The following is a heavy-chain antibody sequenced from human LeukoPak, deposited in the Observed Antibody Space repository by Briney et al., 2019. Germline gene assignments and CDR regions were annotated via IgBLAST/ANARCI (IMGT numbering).Heavy chain of an antibody. D-gene: IGHD1-20*01. CDR3: GRVTSDDAFDI. V-gene: IGHV1-2*02. CDR1: GYTFTDYF. CDR2: INPNSGGT. J-gene: IGHJ3*02. Sequence: ASVKVSCKASGYTFTDYFMHWVRQAPGQGLEWMGWINPNSGGTNYAQKFQGRVTMTRDTSISTAYMELSRLRSDDTAVYYCGRVTSDDAFDIWGQGTMVTVSS.